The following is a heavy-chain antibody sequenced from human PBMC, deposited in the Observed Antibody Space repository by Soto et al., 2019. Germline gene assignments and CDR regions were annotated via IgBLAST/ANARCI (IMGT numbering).Heavy chain of an antibody. Sequence: ASVKVSCKASGYTFTSYGISWVRQAPGQGLEWMGWISAYSGNTRYAQKFQGRVAMTRDTSISTGYMELSRLRSDDTAVYYCARGGSLWFGELSAYYYGMAVWGQGTTVTVSS. D-gene: IGHD3-10*01. CDR3: ARGGSLWFGELSAYYYGMAV. J-gene: IGHJ6*02. CDR2: ISAYSGNT. V-gene: IGHV1-18*04. CDR1: GYTFTSYG.